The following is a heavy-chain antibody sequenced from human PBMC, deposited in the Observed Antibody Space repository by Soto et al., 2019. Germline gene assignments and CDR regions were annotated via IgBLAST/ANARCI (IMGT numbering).Heavy chain of an antibody. CDR1: GFAFSSYG. CDR3: AKDLRKVVVAAPFDY. V-gene: IGHV3-30*18. D-gene: IGHD2-15*01. J-gene: IGHJ4*02. CDR2: ISYDGSNK. Sequence: QVQLVESGGGVVQPGRSLRLSCAASGFAFSSYGMHWVRQAPGKGLEWVAVISYDGSNKYYADSVKGRFTISRDNSKNTQYLQMNSLRAEDTAVYYCAKDLRKVVVAAPFDYWGQGTLVTVSS.